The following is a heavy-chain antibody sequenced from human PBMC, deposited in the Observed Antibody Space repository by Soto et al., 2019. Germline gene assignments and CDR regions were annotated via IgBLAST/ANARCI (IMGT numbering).Heavy chain of an antibody. D-gene: IGHD2-21*01. J-gene: IGHJ3*02. CDR2: IRGTT. CDR3: ARDDSFAFDI. V-gene: IGHV3-48*01. CDR1: GFPFTSYS. Sequence: GGSLRLSCAASGFPFTSYSMYWVRQAPGKGLEWVSYIRGTTHYADSVKSRFTISRDNARSSLYLQMNSLRADDTDVYYCARDDSFAFDIWGQGTMVTVPS.